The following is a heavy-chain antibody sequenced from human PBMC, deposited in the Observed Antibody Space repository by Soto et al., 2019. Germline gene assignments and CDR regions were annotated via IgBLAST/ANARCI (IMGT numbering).Heavy chain of an antibody. D-gene: IGHD3-10*01. Sequence: GCSLRLACAAPGLTLSNYVMGWVRLAPGKGLEWVSGLYSSGGNTYYADSVKGRVTISRDNSKNTLYLQVNSLRAEDTAVYYCAREDPTGAGRAFDHWGQGTLVTASS. CDR3: AREDPTGAGRAFDH. J-gene: IGHJ4*02. CDR2: LYSSGGNT. V-gene: IGHV3-23*01. CDR1: GLTLSNYV.